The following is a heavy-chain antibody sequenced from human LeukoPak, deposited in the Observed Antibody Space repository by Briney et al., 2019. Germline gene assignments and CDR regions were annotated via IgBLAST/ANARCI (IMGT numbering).Heavy chain of an antibody. V-gene: IGHV3-21*04. CDR2: ISSRSSHI. Sequence: GGSLRLSCAGFGFTFSSYSINWVRQAPGKGLEWVSSISSRSSHIYYADSLKGRFTISRDNAKNSLYLQMNSLRAEDTALYCCAKGYSSSWYGWVDYWGQGTLVTVSS. D-gene: IGHD6-13*01. CDR3: AKGYSSSWYGWVDY. J-gene: IGHJ4*02. CDR1: GFTFSSYS.